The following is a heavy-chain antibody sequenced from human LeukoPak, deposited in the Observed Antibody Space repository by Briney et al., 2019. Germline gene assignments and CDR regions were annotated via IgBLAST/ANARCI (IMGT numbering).Heavy chain of an antibody. CDR1: GGSFSGYY. V-gene: IGHV4-34*01. CDR3: ARAEQLFENYYFDY. CDR2: INHSGST. J-gene: IGHJ4*02. Sequence: SETLSLTCAVYGGSFSGYYWSWIRQPPGKGLEWIGEINHSGSTNYNPSLKSRVTISVDTSKNQFSLKLSSVTAADTAVYYCARAEQLFENYYFDYWGQGTLVTVSS. D-gene: IGHD5-18*01.